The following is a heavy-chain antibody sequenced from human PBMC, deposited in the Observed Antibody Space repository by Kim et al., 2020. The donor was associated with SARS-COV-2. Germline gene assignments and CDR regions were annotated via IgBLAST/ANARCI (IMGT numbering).Heavy chain of an antibody. J-gene: IGHJ4*02. Sequence: SETLSLTCTVSGYSISSGYYWGWIRQPPGKGLEWIGSIYHSGSTYYNPSLKSRVTISVDTSKNQFSLKLSSVTAADTAVYYCAREVAVAGLGYFDYWGQGTLVTVSS. V-gene: IGHV4-38-2*02. CDR3: AREVAVAGLGYFDY. CDR1: GYSISSGYY. D-gene: IGHD6-19*01. CDR2: IYHSGST.